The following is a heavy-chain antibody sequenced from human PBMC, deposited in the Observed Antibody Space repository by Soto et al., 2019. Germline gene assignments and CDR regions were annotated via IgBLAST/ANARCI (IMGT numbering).Heavy chain of an antibody. CDR3: ARDRGGGSIFGGHYGMDV. CDR1: GFTFTSYW. CDR2: IKQDGSEK. Sequence: PGGSLRLSCAASGFTFTSYWMSWVRQAPGKGLEWVANIKQDGSEKYYVDSVKGRFTISRDDAKNSLYLQMSSLRAEDTAVYYCARDRGGGSIFGGHYGMDVWGQGTTVTVS. J-gene: IGHJ6*02. D-gene: IGHD3-3*01. V-gene: IGHV3-7*01.